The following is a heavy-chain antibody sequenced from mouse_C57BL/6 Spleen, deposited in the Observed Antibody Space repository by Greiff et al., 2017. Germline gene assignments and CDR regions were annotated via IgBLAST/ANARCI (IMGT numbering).Heavy chain of an antibody. J-gene: IGHJ2*01. CDR3: AREGFLYYFDY. CDR1: GYTFTSYG. Sequence: VMLVESGAELARPGASVKLSCKASGYTFTSYGISWVKQRTGQGLEWIGEIYPRSGNTYYNEKFKGKATLTADKSSSTAYMELRSLTSEDSAVYFCAREGFLYYFDYWGQGTTLTVSS. CDR2: IYPRSGNT. V-gene: IGHV1-81*01.